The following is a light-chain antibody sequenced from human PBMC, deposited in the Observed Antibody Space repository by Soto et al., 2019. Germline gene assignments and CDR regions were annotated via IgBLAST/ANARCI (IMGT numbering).Light chain of an antibody. CDR3: QQYNDWPPST. Sequence: EIVMTQSPATLSVSPGERTTLSCRVSQTVSSNLAWYQQKPGQVPRLLIHGASTRSAGIPARFSGSGSGTECTLTISSLQSEDFAVYYCQQYNDWPPSTVGPGTRVDIK. CDR2: GAS. CDR1: QTVSSN. J-gene: IGKJ3*01. V-gene: IGKV3-15*01.